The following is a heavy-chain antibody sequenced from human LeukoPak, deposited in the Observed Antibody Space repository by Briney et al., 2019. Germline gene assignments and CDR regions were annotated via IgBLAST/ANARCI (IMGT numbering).Heavy chain of an antibody. CDR2: ITNSGDST. J-gene: IGHJ4*02. Sequence: GGSLRLSCAASGSTCSTCAMNWVRQAPGKELEWVAAITNSGDSTYYLDSVRGRFTVSRDNSKNTLYLEMNSLRAEDTAVYYCAKDNPLNSLVPHYWGQGTLVTVSS. D-gene: IGHD6-13*01. V-gene: IGHV3-23*01. CDR3: AKDNPLNSLVPHY. CDR1: GSTCSTCA.